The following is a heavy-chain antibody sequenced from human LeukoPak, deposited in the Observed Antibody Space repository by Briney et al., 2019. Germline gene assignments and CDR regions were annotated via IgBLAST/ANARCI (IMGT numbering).Heavy chain of an antibody. CDR2: IYTSGST. CDR1: GGSISSGSYY. V-gene: IGHV4-61*02. Sequence: SQTLSLTCTVSGGSISSGSYYWSWIRQPAVKGLGWIGRIYTSGSTNYNPSLKSRVTISVDTSKNQFSLKLSSVTAADTAVYYCARETRPTNFDYWGQGTLVTVSS. J-gene: IGHJ4*02. CDR3: ARETRPTNFDY.